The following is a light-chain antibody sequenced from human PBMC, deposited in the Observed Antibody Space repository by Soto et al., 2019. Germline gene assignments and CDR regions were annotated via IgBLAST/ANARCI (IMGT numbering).Light chain of an antibody. CDR1: ASDVGDYNY. CDR2: DVS. V-gene: IGLV2-14*01. Sequence: QSALTQPASVSGSPGQSITISCTATASDVGDYNYVSWFQRYPGKAPKLMIYDVSNRPSGVSNRFSGSKSGNTASLTISGLQAEDEAEYYCSSYTSTRTHVIFGGGTKLTVL. J-gene: IGLJ2*01. CDR3: SSYTSTRTHVI.